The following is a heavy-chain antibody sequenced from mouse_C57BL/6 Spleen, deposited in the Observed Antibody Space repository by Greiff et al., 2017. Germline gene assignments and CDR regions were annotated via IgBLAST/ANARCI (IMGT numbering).Heavy chain of an antibody. CDR2: INPNNGGT. CDR1: GYTFTDYY. Sequence: EVQLQQSGPELVKPGASVKISCKASGYTFTDYYMHWVKQSHGQGLEWIGDINPNNGGTSYNQKFKGKATLTVDKSSSTAYMELRSLTSEDSAVYYCARRGIPTFFDYWGQGTTRTVSS. CDR3: ARRGIPTFFDY. V-gene: IGHV1-26*01. J-gene: IGHJ2*01.